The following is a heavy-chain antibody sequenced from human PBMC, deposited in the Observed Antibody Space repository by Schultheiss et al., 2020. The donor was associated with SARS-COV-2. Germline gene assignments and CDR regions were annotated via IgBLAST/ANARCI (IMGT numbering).Heavy chain of an antibody. CDR2: ISRSSRTI. CDR3: ARETAAEAFFDY. CDR1: GFTFSDHY. V-gene: IGHV3-48*02. J-gene: IGHJ4*02. D-gene: IGHD6-13*01. Sequence: GGSLRLSCAASGFTFSDHYMDWVRQAPGKGLEWVSYISRSSRTIYYADSVKGRFTISRDNAKNSLYLQMNSLRDEDTAVYYCARETAAEAFFDYWGQGTLVTVSS.